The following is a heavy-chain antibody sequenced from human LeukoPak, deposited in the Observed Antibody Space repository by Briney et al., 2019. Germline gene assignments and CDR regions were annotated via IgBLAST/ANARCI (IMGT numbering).Heavy chain of an antibody. Sequence: PSETLSLTCTVSGGSMRSYYWSWIRQPPGKGLEWIGYISYSGSTIYNPSLKGRVTISVDTSENQFSLKLNSVTAADTAVYYCAKMGNPATVTADYWGQGTLVTVSS. CDR1: GGSMRSYY. D-gene: IGHD4-17*01. V-gene: IGHV4-59*08. CDR3: AKMGNPATVTADY. J-gene: IGHJ4*02. CDR2: ISYSGST.